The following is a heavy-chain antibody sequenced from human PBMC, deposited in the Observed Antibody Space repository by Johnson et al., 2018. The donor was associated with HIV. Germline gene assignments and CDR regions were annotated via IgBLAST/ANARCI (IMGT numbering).Heavy chain of an antibody. CDR3: ARDREQLVRYALDG. Sequence: VQLVESGGGLIQPGGSLRLSCAASGFTVSSNYMSWVRQAPGKGLEWVSRVNNDGGDTIYADSVKGRFTISRDNAKNTLYLQMNSLRAEDTAVYYCARDREQLVRYALDGWGQGTMVPVS. V-gene: IGHV3-66*03. J-gene: IGHJ3*01. CDR2: NNDGGDT. CDR1: GFTVSSNY. D-gene: IGHD6-6*01.